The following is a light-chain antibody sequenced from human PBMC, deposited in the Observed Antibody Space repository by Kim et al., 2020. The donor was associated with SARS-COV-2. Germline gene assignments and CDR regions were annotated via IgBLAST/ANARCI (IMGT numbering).Light chain of an antibody. CDR1: SSDVGAYNL. CDR2: EDN. V-gene: IGLV2-23*01. J-gene: IGLJ3*02. Sequence: QSALTQPASVSGSPGQSITISCTGTSSDVGAYNLVSWYQHLPGRAPKLIIYEDNKRPSGVSTRFSGSKSGNTASLTISGLQAEDEGVYSCCAHAGSWSWLFGGGTQLTVL. CDR3: CAHAGSWSWL.